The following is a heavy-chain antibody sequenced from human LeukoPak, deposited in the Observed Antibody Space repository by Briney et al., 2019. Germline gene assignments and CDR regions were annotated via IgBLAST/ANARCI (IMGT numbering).Heavy chain of an antibody. J-gene: IGHJ4*02. CDR3: ARVRRDYYDSSGDFDY. D-gene: IGHD3-22*01. CDR2: ISAYNGNT. Sequence: GASVKVSCKASGYTLTSYGFSWVRQAPGQGLEWMGWISAYNGNTNYAQKVQGRVTMTTDTSTSTAYMELRSLRSDDTAVYYCARVRRDYYDSSGDFDYWGQGTVVTVSS. CDR1: GYTLTSYG. V-gene: IGHV1-18*01.